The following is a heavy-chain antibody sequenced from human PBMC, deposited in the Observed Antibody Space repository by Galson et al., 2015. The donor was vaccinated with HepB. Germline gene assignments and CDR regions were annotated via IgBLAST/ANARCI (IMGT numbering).Heavy chain of an antibody. V-gene: IGHV1-69*13. CDR1: GGTFSSYA. Sequence: SVKVSCKASGGTFSSYAIGWVRQAPGQGLEWMGGIIPIFGTTKYAQKFQGRVTITADESTSTAYMELSSLRSEDTAMYYCATTSGGWNDLNDYYSYIDVWGKGTTVTVSS. CDR3: ATTSGGWNDLNDYYSYIDV. J-gene: IGHJ6*03. CDR2: IIPIFGTT. D-gene: IGHD1-1*01.